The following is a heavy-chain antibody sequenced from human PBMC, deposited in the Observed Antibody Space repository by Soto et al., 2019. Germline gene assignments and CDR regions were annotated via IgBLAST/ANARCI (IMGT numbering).Heavy chain of an antibody. V-gene: IGHV4-31*03. CDR1: GGSISSGGYY. J-gene: IGHJ6*02. CDR3: ARAQRRYDFWSAQARHYGMDV. D-gene: IGHD3-3*01. Sequence: SETLSLTCTVSGGSISSGGYYWSWIRQHPGKGLEWIGYIYYSGSTYYNPSLRSRVTISVDTSKNQFSLKLSSVTAADTAVYYCARAQRRYDFWSAQARHYGMDVWGQGTTVTVSS. CDR2: IYYSGST.